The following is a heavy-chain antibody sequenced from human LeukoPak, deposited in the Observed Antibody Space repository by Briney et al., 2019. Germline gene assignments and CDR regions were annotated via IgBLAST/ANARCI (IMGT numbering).Heavy chain of an antibody. CDR2: INGDGSST. D-gene: IGHD6-6*01. J-gene: IGHJ4*02. Sequence: GGSLRLSCAASGFTFRSYWMHWVRQAPGKGVVWVSRINGDGSSTNYADSAKGRFTIPKDNAKNTLQLQMNSLRVEDTAVYYCASSIVVRPALDYWGQGTLVTVSS. CDR3: ASSIVVRPALDY. V-gene: IGHV3-74*01. CDR1: GFTFRSYW.